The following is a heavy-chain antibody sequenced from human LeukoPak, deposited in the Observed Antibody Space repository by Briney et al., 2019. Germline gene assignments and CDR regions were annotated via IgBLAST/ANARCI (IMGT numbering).Heavy chain of an antibody. CDR2: ISVRGTTI. V-gene: IGHV3-48*03. D-gene: IGHD3-10*01. Sequence: GGSLSLSCVASGFTFSSYEMSWVRKAPGKGMESVSKISVRGTTIFYSDSLKGRCTVSRDNVKNSLYLQMNSLRVEDTAFYYCASSPRGVYWGEGTLVTVSS. J-gene: IGHJ4*02. CDR3: ASSPRGVY. CDR1: GFTFSSYE.